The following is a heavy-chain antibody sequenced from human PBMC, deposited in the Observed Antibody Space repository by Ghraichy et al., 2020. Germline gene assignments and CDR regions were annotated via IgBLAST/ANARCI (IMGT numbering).Heavy chain of an antibody. CDR3: ARGRGSSWPYNWFDP. Sequence: SETLSLTCTVSGGSISSYYWSWIRQPPGKGLEWIGYIYYSGSTNYNPSLKSRVTISVDTSKNQFSLKLSSVTAADTAVYYCARGRGSSWPYNWFDPWGQGTLVTVSS. V-gene: IGHV4-59*01. CDR2: IYYSGST. D-gene: IGHD6-13*01. CDR1: GGSISSYY. J-gene: IGHJ5*02.